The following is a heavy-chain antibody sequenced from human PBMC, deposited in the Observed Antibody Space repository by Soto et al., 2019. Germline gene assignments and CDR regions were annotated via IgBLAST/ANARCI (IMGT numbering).Heavy chain of an antibody. CDR2: VTNKANRYTT. V-gene: IGHV3-72*01. D-gene: IGHD6-19*01. J-gene: IGHJ3*02. CDR3: VRGIAVVPGAFDI. Sequence: EVQLVESGGGLVQPGGSLRLSCAASGFTFSDHYMDWVRQAPGKGLEWVGRVTNKANRYTTEYAASVKGRFTISRDESKNSLYLQMNSLKTEDTAVYYCVRGIAVVPGAFDIWGKVTMVTVSS. CDR1: GFTFSDHY.